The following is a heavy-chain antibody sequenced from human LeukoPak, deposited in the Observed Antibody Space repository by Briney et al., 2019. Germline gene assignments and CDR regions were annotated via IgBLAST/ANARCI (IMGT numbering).Heavy chain of an antibody. J-gene: IGHJ3*02. CDR2: ISAYNGNT. Sequence: GASVKVSCKASGYTFTRYYMHWVRQAPGQGLEWMGWISAYNGNTNYAQKLQGRVTMTTDTSTSTAYMELRSLRSDDTAVYYCARRDGYGAYDIWGQGTMVTVSS. CDR3: ARRDGYGAYDI. V-gene: IGHV1-18*04. D-gene: IGHD5-24*01. CDR1: GYTFTRYY.